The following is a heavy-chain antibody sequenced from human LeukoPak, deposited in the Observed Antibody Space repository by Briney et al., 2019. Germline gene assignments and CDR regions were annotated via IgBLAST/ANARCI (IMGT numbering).Heavy chain of an antibody. J-gene: IGHJ6*03. D-gene: IGHD3-3*01. CDR3: ARGPRWSFDFWSGYRSYYYYMDV. CDR1: GGSFSGYY. Sequence: PSETLSLTCAVYGGSFSGYYWSWIRQPPGKGLEWSGEINHSGSTNYNPSLKSRVTISVDTSKNQFSLKLSSVTAADTAVYYCARGPRWSFDFWSGYRSYYYYMDVWGKGTTVTVSS. CDR2: INHSGST. V-gene: IGHV4-34*01.